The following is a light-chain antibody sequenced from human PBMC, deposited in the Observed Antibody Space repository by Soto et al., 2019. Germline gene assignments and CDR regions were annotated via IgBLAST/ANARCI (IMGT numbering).Light chain of an antibody. CDR2: AES. CDR3: QQYDSYPQT. J-gene: IGKJ1*01. Sequence: AIRMTQSPSSFSASTGDRVTITGQASQGVSSYLAWYQQKPGKAPKLLIYAESTLQNGVPSRFSGSGSGTDFTLTLSCLQSEDFATYYCQQYDSYPQTFGQGTKVELK. V-gene: IGKV1-8*01. CDR1: QGVSSY.